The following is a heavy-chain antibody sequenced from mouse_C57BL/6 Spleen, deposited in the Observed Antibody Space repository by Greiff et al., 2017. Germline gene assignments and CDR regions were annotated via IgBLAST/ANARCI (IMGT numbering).Heavy chain of an antibody. J-gene: IGHJ1*03. CDR3: ARVAARAHWYFDV. D-gene: IGHD3-1*01. CDR2: IDPSDSYT. CDR1: GYTFTSYW. Sequence: QVHVKQPGAELVRPGTSVKLSCKASGYTFTSYWMHWVKQRPGQGLEWIGEIDPSDSYTNYNQKFKGKSTLTVDKSSSTAYMQLSSLTSEDSAVYYCARVAARAHWYFDVWGTGTTVTVSS. V-gene: IGHV1-59*01.